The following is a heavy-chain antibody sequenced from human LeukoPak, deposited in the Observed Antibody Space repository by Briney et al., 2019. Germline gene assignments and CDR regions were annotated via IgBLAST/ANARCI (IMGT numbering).Heavy chain of an antibody. J-gene: IGHJ5*02. D-gene: IGHD3-3*01. CDR2: INHSGST. Sequence: SETLSLTCAVYGGSFSGYYWSWIRQPPGEGLEWVGEINHSGSTNYNPSLKSRVTISVDTSQNQFSLKLSSVTAADTAVYYCARGRGTIFGVGLRFDPWGQGTLVTVSS. CDR1: GGSFSGYY. CDR3: ARGRGTIFGVGLRFDP. V-gene: IGHV4-34*01.